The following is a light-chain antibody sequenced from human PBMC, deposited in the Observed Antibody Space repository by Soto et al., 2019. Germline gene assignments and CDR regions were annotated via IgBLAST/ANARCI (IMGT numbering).Light chain of an antibody. J-gene: IGLJ3*02. CDR1: TSNVEMNY. CDR3: AVGDDKLNGL. CDR2: RDH. V-gene: IGLV1-47*01. Sequence: QSVLTQPPSASGTPGQRVIITCSGGTSNVEMNYVYWYQHLPGTAPKLLIYRDHQRPSGVPDRFSASKSGISASLAISGLRAEEEADYYCAVGDDKLNGLFGGGTKLTVL.